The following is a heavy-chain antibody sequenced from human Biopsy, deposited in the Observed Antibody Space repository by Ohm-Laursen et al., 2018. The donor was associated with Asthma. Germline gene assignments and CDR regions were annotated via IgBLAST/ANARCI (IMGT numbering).Heavy chain of an antibody. CDR3: ASGPEWYGLDV. J-gene: IGHJ6*02. Sequence: GTLSLTCGVYRGSLRVYVWSWIRQPPGKGLEWIGESNQGGSPTFNPSLKSRVTISRDTSKNQLSLKLRSVTAADTAVYYCASGPEWYGLDVWGQGTTATVSS. CDR1: RGSLRVYV. V-gene: IGHV4-34*01. CDR2: SNQGGSP. D-gene: IGHD3-3*01.